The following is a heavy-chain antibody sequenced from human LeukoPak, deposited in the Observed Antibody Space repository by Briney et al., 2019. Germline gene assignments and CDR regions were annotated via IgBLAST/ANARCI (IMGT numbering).Heavy chain of an antibody. CDR1: GFTFSSYS. J-gene: IGHJ4*02. Sequence: GGSLRLSCAASGFTFSSYSMKWVRQAPGKGLEWVSYISSSSSTIYYADSVKGRFIISRDNAKKSLYLHMNSLRDEDTAVYYCARDGGYCSSTNCHLDYWGQGTLVTVSS. CDR3: ARDGGYCSSTNCHLDY. V-gene: IGHV3-48*02. CDR2: ISSSSSTI. D-gene: IGHD2-2*01.